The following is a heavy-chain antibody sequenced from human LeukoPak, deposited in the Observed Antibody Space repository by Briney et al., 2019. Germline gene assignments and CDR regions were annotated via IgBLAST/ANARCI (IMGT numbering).Heavy chain of an antibody. J-gene: IGHJ4*02. V-gene: IGHV3-11*04. Sequence: KSGGSLRLSCAASGFTFSDYYMSWIRQAPGKGLEWVSYISSSGSTIYYADSVKGRFTISRDNAKNSLYLQMNSLRAEDTAVYYCAREDGLRYDYVWGSYFDYWGQGTLVTVSP. D-gene: IGHD3-16*01. CDR3: AREDGLRYDYVWGSYFDY. CDR2: ISSSGSTI. CDR1: GFTFSDYY.